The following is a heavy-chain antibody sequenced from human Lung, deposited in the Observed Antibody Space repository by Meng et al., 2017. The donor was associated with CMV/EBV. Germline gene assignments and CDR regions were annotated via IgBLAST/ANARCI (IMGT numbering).Heavy chain of an antibody. CDR2: IRYDGSNK. CDR3: AKDFTQLAVAGIPYYFDY. Sequence: GESLKIXCAASGFTFSSYGMHWVRQAPGKGLEWVAFIRYDGSNKYYADSVKGRFTISRDNSKNTLYLQMNSLRAEDTAVYYCAKDFTQLAVAGIPYYFDYWGQGTLVTVSS. J-gene: IGHJ4*02. D-gene: IGHD6-19*01. V-gene: IGHV3-30*02. CDR1: GFTFSSYG.